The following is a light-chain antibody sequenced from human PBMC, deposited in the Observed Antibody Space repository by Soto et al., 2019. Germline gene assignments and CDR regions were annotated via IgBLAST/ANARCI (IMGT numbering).Light chain of an antibody. V-gene: IGKV1-5*03. CDR1: QTIGSW. Sequence: DIQMTQSPSTLSASVGDRVTITCRASQTIGSWLSWYQQKSGKAPKLLISKASSLESGVPSRFSGSGSGTEFTLTISSLQPDDFATYYCQQYNSYSWTFGRGTKVDIK. CDR2: KAS. CDR3: QQYNSYSWT. J-gene: IGKJ1*01.